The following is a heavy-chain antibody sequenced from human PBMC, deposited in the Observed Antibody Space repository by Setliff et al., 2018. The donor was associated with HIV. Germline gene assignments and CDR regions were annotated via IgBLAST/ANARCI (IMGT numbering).Heavy chain of an antibody. Sequence: SETLSLTCTVSGASISSSSYYWGWIRQPPGKGLEWIGSIYYSGSIYYNPSLKSRVTISVDTSKNQFSLKLSSVTAADTAKNYCATLDDHGKNYLAFWGQGTLVTVSS. D-gene: IGHD4-17*01. CDR1: GASISSSSYY. CDR2: IYYSGSI. CDR3: ATLDDHGKNYLAF. V-gene: IGHV4-39*01. J-gene: IGHJ4*02.